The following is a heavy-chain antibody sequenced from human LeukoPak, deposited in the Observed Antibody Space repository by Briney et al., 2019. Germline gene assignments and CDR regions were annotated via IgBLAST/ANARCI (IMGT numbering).Heavy chain of an antibody. CDR2: IWYDGGNK. J-gene: IGHJ4*02. D-gene: IGHD6-13*01. V-gene: IGHV3-33*01. Sequence: GGSLRLSCAASGFTFSSYGMHWVRQAPGKGLEWVAVIWYDGGNKYYADSVKGRFTISRDNSKNTLYLQMNSLRAEDTAVYYCARDSQYSSSWYHFDYWGQGTLVTVSS. CDR1: GFTFSSYG. CDR3: ARDSQYSSSWYHFDY.